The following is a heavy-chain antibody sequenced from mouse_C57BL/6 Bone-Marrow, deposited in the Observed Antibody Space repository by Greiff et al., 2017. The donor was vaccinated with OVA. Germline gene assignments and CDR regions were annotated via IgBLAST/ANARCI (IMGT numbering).Heavy chain of an antibody. J-gene: IGHJ1*03. Sequence: VQLQQPGAELVRPGSSVKLSCKASGYTFTSYWMHWVKQRPIQGLEWIGNIDPSDSETHYNQKFKDKATLTVDKSSSTAYMQLSSLTSEDSAVYYCARGGGYGNYWYFDVWHRDHGHRLL. CDR1: GYTFTSYW. V-gene: IGHV1-52*01. CDR3: ARGGGYGNYWYFDV. D-gene: IGHD2-1*01. CDR2: IDPSDSET.